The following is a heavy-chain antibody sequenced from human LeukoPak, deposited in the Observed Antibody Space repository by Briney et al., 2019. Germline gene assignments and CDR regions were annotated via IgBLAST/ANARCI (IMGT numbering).Heavy chain of an antibody. CDR2: ISSSSSYI. J-gene: IGHJ6*03. CDR3: AKPSPSGYYYYYMDV. V-gene: IGHV3-21*04. D-gene: IGHD1-14*01. Sequence: GGSLRLSCAASGFTFSSYAMSWVRQAPGKGLEWVSSISSSSSYIYYADSVKGRFTISRDNAKNSLYLQMNSLRAEDTAVYYCAKPSPSGYYYYYMDVWGKGTTVTVSS. CDR1: GFTFSSYA.